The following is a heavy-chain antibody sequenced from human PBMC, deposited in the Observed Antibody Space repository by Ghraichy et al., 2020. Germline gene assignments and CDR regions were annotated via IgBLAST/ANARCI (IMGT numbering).Heavy chain of an antibody. J-gene: IGHJ6*02. Sequence: SCAVYGGSFSGYYWSWIRQPPGKGLEWIGEINHSGSTNYNPSLKSRVTISVDTSKNQFSLKLSSVTAADTAVYYCARSVGYGSGSYSQYYYYYGMDVWGQGTTVTVSS. D-gene: IGHD3-10*01. V-gene: IGHV4-34*01. CDR3: ARSVGYGSGSYSQYYYYYGMDV. CDR2: INHSGST. CDR1: GGSFSGYY.